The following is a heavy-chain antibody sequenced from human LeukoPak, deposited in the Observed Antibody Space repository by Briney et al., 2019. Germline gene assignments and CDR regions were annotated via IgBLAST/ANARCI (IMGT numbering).Heavy chain of an antibody. CDR3: ARIRFGEFETHYGIDV. Sequence: PSETLSLTCAVYGGSFSGYYWSWIRQPPGKGLEWIGEINHSGSTNYNPSLKSRVTISVDTSKNQFSLKLSSVTAADTAVYYCARIRFGEFETHYGIDVWGQGTTVTVSS. D-gene: IGHD3-10*01. CDR2: INHSGST. V-gene: IGHV4-34*01. J-gene: IGHJ6*01. CDR1: GGSFSGYY.